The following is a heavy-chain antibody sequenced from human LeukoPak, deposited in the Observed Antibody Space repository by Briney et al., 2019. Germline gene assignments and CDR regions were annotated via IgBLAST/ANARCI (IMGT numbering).Heavy chain of an antibody. J-gene: IGHJ4*02. V-gene: IGHV1-18*01. D-gene: IGHD5-18*01. CDR3: ARVSSWIQLWQRYFDY. CDR2: ISAYSDNT. CDR1: GYTFTSYG. Sequence: ASVKVSCKTSGYTFTSYGINWVRQAPGQGLEWIGWISAYSDNTNYAQKLQGRVTMTTDTSTSTAYMELRSLRSDDTAVYYCARVSSWIQLWQRYFDYWGQGTLVTVSP.